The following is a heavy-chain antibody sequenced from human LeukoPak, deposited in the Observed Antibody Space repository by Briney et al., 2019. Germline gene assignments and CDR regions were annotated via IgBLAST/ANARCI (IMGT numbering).Heavy chain of an antibody. CDR1: GFTFSSYS. V-gene: IGHV3-21*01. Sequence: PGGSLRLSCAASGFTFSSYSMNWVRQAPGKGLEWVSSISSSSSYIYYADPVKGRFTISRDNAKNSLYLQMNSLRAEDTAVYYCARTNLLYDSSPDAFDIWGQGTMVTVSS. D-gene: IGHD3-22*01. CDR3: ARTNLLYDSSPDAFDI. J-gene: IGHJ3*02. CDR2: ISSSSSYI.